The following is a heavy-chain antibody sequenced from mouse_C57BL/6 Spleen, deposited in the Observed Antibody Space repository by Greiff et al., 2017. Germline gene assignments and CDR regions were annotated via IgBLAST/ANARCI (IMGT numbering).Heavy chain of an antibody. Sequence: VQLQQSGAELVRPGTSVKVSCKASGYAFPNYLIEWVKQRPGKGLEWIGVINPGSGGTNYNEKFKGKATLTADKSSSTAYMQLSSLTSEDTAVYFCARYSPYYAMDYWGQGTSVTVSS. CDR3: ARYSPYYAMDY. CDR1: GYAFPNYL. V-gene: IGHV1-54*01. J-gene: IGHJ4*01. D-gene: IGHD2-12*01. CDR2: INPGSGGT.